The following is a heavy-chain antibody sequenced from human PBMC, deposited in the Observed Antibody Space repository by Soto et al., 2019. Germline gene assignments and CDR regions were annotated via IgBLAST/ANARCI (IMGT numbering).Heavy chain of an antibody. V-gene: IGHV3-15*01. CDR2: IKSKTDGGTT. CDR3: TTADAKEPDYDFWSGYYSGVVMADY. Sequence: PGGSLRLSCAASGFTLRNAWMSWVRQAPGKGLEWVGRIKSKTDGGTTDYAAPVKGRFTISRDDSKNTLYLQMNSLKTEDTAVYYCTTADAKEPDYDFWSGYYSGVVMADYWGQGTLVTVSS. J-gene: IGHJ4*02. CDR1: GFTLRNAW. D-gene: IGHD3-3*01.